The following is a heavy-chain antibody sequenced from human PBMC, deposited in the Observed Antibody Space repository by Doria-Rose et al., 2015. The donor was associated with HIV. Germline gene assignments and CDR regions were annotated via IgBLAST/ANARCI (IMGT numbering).Heavy chain of an antibody. CDR3: ARIKSSRWYHKYYFDF. CDR1: GVSLSSPGMG. V-gene: IGHV2-26*01. CDR2: IFSDDER. D-gene: IGHD6-13*01. J-gene: IGHJ4*02. Sequence: VTLKESGPVLVKPTETLTLTCTVSGVSLSSPGMGVSWIRQPPGKALERLANIFSDDERSYQTSLKSRLNISRGTSKSQVVLTMTDMDPVDTATYYCARIKSSRWYHKYYFDFWGQGTLVIVSA.